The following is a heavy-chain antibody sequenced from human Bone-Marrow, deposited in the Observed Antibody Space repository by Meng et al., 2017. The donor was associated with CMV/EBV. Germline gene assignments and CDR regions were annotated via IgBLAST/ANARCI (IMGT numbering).Heavy chain of an antibody. J-gene: IGHJ5*02. V-gene: IGHV3-30-3*01. CDR1: GFTFSSYA. CDR3: ARDGGSYLNWFDP. D-gene: IGHD1-26*01. CDR2: ISYDGSNK. Sequence: GESLKISCAASGFTFSSYAKHWVRQAPGKGLEWVTVISYDGSNKYYADSVKGRFTISRDNSKNTLYLQMNSLRAEDTAVYYCARDGGSYLNWFDPWGQGTLVTVSS.